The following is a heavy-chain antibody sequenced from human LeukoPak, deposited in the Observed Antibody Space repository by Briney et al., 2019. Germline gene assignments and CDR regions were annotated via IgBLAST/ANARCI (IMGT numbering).Heavy chain of an antibody. CDR2: IYTSGTT. CDR3: AKSNGYGLVDI. V-gene: IGHV4-4*07. Sequence: SETLSVTCTVSGGSISNYYWSWIRQPAGTGLEWIGRIYTSGTTHYNPSLKSRVTMSVDTSKNQFSLNLSSVTAADTAVYYCAKSNGYGLVDIWGQGTMVTVSS. D-gene: IGHD3-10*01. CDR1: GGSISNYY. J-gene: IGHJ3*02.